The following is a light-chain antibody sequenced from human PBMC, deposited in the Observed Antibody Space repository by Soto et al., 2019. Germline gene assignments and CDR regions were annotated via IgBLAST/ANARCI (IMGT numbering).Light chain of an antibody. V-gene: IGKV3-11*01. J-gene: IGKJ1*01. CDR2: DAS. Sequence: EIVLTQSPGTLSLSPGERATLSCRASQSVSSTYLAWYQQKPGQTPRLLIYDASNRATDIPARFSGSGSGTDFTLTISSLEPEDFAVYYCQQRSNWPVTFGQGTRVEIK. CDR1: QSVSSTY. CDR3: QQRSNWPVT.